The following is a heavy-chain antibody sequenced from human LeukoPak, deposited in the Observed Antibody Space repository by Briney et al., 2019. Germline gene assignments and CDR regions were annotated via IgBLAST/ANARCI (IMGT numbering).Heavy chain of an antibody. J-gene: IGHJ6*03. CDR1: GFTFSSYG. V-gene: IGHV3-30*02. CDR2: IWYDGSNK. Sequence: GGSLRLSCAASGFTFSSYGMHWVRQAPGKGLEWVAVIWYDGSNKYYADSVKGRSTISRDNSKNTLYLQMNSLRAEDTAVYYCAKEDYDFWSGSHNYYYYYYMDVWGKGTTVTVSS. D-gene: IGHD3-3*01. CDR3: AKEDYDFWSGSHNYYYYYYMDV.